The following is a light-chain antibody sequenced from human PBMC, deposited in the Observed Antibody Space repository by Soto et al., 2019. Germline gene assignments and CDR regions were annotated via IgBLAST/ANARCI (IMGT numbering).Light chain of an antibody. V-gene: IGLV2-14*01. Sequence: QSALTQPASVSGSPGQSITISCTGTSSDVGGYHYVSWYQQHPGKAPKLMIYDVSNRPSGVSNRFSGSKSGNTASLTISGLQAEDEADYYGRSYTSSSTLYVVFGGGTKLTVL. CDR1: SSDVGGYHY. CDR3: RSYTSSSTLYVV. J-gene: IGLJ2*01. CDR2: DVS.